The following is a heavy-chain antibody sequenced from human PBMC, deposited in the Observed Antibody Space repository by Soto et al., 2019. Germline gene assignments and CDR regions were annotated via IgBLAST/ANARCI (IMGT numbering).Heavy chain of an antibody. CDR2: INWNGGST. D-gene: IGHD3-10*01. CDR1: GFTFDDYG. V-gene: IGHV3-20*04. Sequence: PGESLKISCAASGFTFDDYGMSWVRQAPGKGLEWVSGINWNGGSTGYADSVKGRFTISRDNAKNSLYLQMNSLRAEDTALYYCARPQGSGSYSPFDYWGQGTLVTVSS. CDR3: ARPQGSGSYSPFDY. J-gene: IGHJ4*02.